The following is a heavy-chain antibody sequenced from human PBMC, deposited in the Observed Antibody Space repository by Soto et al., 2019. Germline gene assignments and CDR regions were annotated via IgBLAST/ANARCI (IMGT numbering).Heavy chain of an antibody. CDR1: GFTFSSYA. CDR3: AKIPPLEDYYYYYMDV. J-gene: IGHJ6*03. CDR2: ISGSGGST. Sequence: LRLSCAASGFTFSSYAMSWVRQAPGKGLEWVSAISGSGGSTYYADSVKGRFTISRDNSKNTLYLQMNSLRAEDTAVYYCAKIPPLEDYYYYYMDVWGKGTTVTVSS. V-gene: IGHV3-23*01.